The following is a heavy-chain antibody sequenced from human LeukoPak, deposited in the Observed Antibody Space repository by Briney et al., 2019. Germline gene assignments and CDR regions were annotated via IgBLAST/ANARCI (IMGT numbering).Heavy chain of an antibody. D-gene: IGHD3-22*01. CDR3: ASPPGGRDSSANDAFDI. CDR2: MNPNSGNT. J-gene: IGHJ3*02. V-gene: IGHV1-8*02. CDR1: GGTFSSYA. Sequence: GASVKVSCKASGGTFSSYAISWVRQATGQGLEWMGWMNPNSGNTGYAQKFQGRVTMTRNTSISTAYMELSSLRSEDTAVYYCASPPGGRDSSANDAFDIWGQGTMVTVSS.